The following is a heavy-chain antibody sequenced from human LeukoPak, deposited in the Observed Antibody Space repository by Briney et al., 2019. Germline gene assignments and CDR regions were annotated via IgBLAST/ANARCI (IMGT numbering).Heavy chain of an antibody. CDR1: GFTFSNYW. V-gene: IGHV3-7*01. D-gene: IGHD1-26*01. CDR2: MDIDGSEK. CDR3: ARDPVEWELLLDY. Sequence: GGSLRLSCAASGFTFSNYWMGWVRQAPGKRPEWVANMDIDGSEKYYADSVKGRFSISRDNARNSVYLQMASLRVEDTAVYYCARDPVEWELLLDYWGQGTLVTVSS. J-gene: IGHJ4*02.